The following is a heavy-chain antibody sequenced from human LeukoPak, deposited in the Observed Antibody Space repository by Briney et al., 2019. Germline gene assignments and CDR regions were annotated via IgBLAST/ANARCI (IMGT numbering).Heavy chain of an antibody. D-gene: IGHD3-22*01. CDR3: AKVGSDYFYGGFDY. CDR1: GFTFSSYS. J-gene: IGHJ4*02. V-gene: IGHV3-21*01. CDR2: ISSSSSYI. Sequence: GGSLRLSCAASGFTFSSYSMNWVRQAPGKGLEWVSSISSSSSYIYYADSVKGRFTISRDNAKNSLYLQMNSLRAEDTAVYYCAKVGSDYFYGGFDYWGQGTLVTVSS.